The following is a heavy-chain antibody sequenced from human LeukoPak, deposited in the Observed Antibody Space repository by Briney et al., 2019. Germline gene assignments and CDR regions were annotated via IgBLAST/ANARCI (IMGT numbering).Heavy chain of an antibody. D-gene: IGHD3-22*01. V-gene: IGHV3-74*01. CDR2: INSDGSST. CDR3: SSYDSSGYPMGDY. J-gene: IGHJ4*02. Sequence: GGSLRLSCAASGFTFSSYWMHWVRQAPGKGLVWVSRINSDGSSTSYADSVKGRFTISRDNAKNTLYLQMNSLRAEDTAVYYCSSYDSSGYPMGDYWGQGTLVTVSS. CDR1: GFTFSSYW.